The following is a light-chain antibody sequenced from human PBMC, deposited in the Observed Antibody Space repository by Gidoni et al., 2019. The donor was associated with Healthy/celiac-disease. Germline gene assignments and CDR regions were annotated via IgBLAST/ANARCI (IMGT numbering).Light chain of an antibody. CDR1: QSVSSY. CDR2: DAS. J-gene: IGKJ4*01. V-gene: IGKV3-11*01. Sequence: EIVLTQSPATLPLSPGARATLSCSASQSVSSYLAWYQQNPGQAPRLLIYDASNRATGIPARFSGSGSGTDFTLTISSLEPEDFAVYYCQQRSNWPPLTFGGGTKVEIK. CDR3: QQRSNWPPLT.